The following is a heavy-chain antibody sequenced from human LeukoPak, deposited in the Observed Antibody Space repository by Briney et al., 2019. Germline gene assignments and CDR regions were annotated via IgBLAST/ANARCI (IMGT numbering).Heavy chain of an antibody. CDR2: IYTSGST. CDR1: GGSISSYY. J-gene: IGHJ5*02. V-gene: IGHV4-4*09. CDR3: PRLTSAAAFDP. Sequence: SETLSLTCTVSGGSISSYYWSWIRQPPGKGLEWIGNIYTSGSTNYNPSLKSRVTISVDTSKNQFSLKLSSVTAADTAVYYCPRLTSAAAFDPWGQGTLVTVSS. D-gene: IGHD4/OR15-4a*01.